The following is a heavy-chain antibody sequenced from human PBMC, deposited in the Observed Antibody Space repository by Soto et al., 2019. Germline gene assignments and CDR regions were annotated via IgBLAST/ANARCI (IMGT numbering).Heavy chain of an antibody. Sequence: SLKVSCKASGYTFTSYGISWVRQAPGQGLEWMGGIIPIFGTANYAQKFQGRVTITADESTSTAYMELSSLRSEDTAVYYCARIPGPQNRTYYYYYYGMDVWGQGTTVTVSS. D-gene: IGHD2-2*02. CDR2: IIPIFGTA. CDR3: ARIPGPQNRTYYYYYYGMDV. J-gene: IGHJ6*02. CDR1: GYTFTSYG. V-gene: IGHV1-69*13.